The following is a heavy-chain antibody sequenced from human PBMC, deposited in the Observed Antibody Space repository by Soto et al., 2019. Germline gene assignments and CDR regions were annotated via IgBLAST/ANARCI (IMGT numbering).Heavy chain of an antibody. CDR2: IYYSGST. J-gene: IGHJ4*02. Sequence: PSETLSLTCTVSGGSISSSGYYWGWIRQPPGKGLEWIGSIYYSGSTYYNPSLKSRVTISVDTSKNQCSLKLSSVTAADTAVYYCASPDPSSSTSYYFDYWGQGTLGTVSS. CDR3: ASPDPSSSTSYYFDY. D-gene: IGHD6-6*01. CDR1: GGSISSSGYY. V-gene: IGHV4-39*01.